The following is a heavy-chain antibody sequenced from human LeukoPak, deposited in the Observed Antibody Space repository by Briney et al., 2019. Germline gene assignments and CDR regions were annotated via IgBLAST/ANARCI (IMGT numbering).Heavy chain of an antibody. Sequence: SETLSLTCTVSGGSISSYYWSWIRQPPGKGLEWIGYIYYSGSTNYNPSLKSRVTISVDTSKDQFSLKLSSVTAADTAVYYCARSRDDYDILTGYPYTLDYWGQGTLVTVSS. J-gene: IGHJ4*02. D-gene: IGHD3-9*01. CDR2: IYYSGST. V-gene: IGHV4-59*13. CDR3: ARSRDDYDILTGYPYTLDY. CDR1: GGSISSYY.